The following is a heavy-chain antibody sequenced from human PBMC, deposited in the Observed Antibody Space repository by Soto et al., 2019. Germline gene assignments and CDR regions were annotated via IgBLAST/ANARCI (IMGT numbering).Heavy chain of an antibody. D-gene: IGHD1-26*01. CDR2: IYYSGSI. CDR3: ARSRLWEQHFDS. J-gene: IGHJ4*02. CDR1: GGSLTSEGYY. V-gene: IGHV4-31*03. Sequence: SETLSLTCTVSGGSLTSEGYYWSWIRQLPGKGLEWIGYIYYSGSIFYNPFLKSRASISAHSSKRQFSLKLTSVTAADTAVYYCARSRLWEQHFDSWGQGTLVTVSS.